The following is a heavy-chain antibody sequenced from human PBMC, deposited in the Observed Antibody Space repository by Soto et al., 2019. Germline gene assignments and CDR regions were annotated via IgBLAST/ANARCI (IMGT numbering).Heavy chain of an antibody. Sequence: PSETLSLTCTVSGGSISSYYWSWIRQPAGKGLEWIGRIYTGSTFYSPSLKSRLTISLDTSKNQFSLDLRSVTAADTAMYYCARIEMASIKWGRGTLVTVSS. CDR2: IYTGST. CDR3: ARIEMASIK. CDR1: GGSISSYY. J-gene: IGHJ4*02. V-gene: IGHV4-4*07.